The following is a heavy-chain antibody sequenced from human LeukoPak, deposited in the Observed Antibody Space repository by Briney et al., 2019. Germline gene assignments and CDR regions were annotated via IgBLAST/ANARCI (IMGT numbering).Heavy chain of an antibody. CDR1: GYRFTSSD. CDR3: TRGWDL. J-gene: IGHJ5*02. CDR2: INPDSGDT. Sequence: RASVTVSCKASGYRFTSSDINWVRQAPGQGLEWMGWINPDSGDTGYAEKFQDRLTIAGDTSITTAYMGLTNLKSEDTAVYYCTRGWDLWGQGTLVTVSS. V-gene: IGHV1-8*03.